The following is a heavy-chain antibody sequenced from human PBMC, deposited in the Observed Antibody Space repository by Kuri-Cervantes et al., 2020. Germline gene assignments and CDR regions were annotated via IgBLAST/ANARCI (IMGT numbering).Heavy chain of an antibody. J-gene: IGHJ4*02. CDR1: GGSFSSTSYY. CDR3: ARDWYNSGYYYFDY. V-gene: IGHV4-39*02. CDR2: IYHSGST. D-gene: IGHD6-19*01. Sequence: SETLSLTCTVSGGSFSSTSYYWGWIRQPPGKGLEWIGSIYHSGSTYYNPSLKSRVTISVDTSKNQFSLKLDSVTAADTAVYYCARDWYNSGYYYFDYWGQGTLVTVSS.